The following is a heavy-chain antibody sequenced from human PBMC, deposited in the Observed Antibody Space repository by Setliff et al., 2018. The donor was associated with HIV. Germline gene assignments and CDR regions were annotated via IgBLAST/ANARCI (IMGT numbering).Heavy chain of an antibody. Sequence: GGSLRLSCAVSGFTFSSYWMHWVRQAPGKGLVWVSRISSDGSSTSYADSVKGQFTISRDNAKNTLYLQMHSLRAEDTAVYYCAKRTSVGSLVWGQGTLVTVSS. CDR1: GFTFSSYW. D-gene: IGHD3-10*01. CDR2: ISSDGSST. V-gene: IGHV3-74*01. J-gene: IGHJ4*01. CDR3: AKRTSVGSLV.